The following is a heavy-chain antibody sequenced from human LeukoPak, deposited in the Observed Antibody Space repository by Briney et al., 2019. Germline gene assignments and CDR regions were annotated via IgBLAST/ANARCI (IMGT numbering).Heavy chain of an antibody. CDR2: ISNSAIT. D-gene: IGHD3-3*01. CDR1: GVSISSYY. J-gene: IGHJ6*02. V-gene: IGHV4-59*01. Sequence: SETLSLTCTVSGVSISSYYWTWVRQPPGKGLEWIGFISNSAITDYNPSLKSRVTISIDTSKNQFSLKLNSVTAADTAVYYCARDGTSETTIFGVVIGGQGYSYYYYYGMDVWGQGTTVTVSS. CDR3: ARDGTSETTIFGVVIGGQGYSYYYYYGMDV.